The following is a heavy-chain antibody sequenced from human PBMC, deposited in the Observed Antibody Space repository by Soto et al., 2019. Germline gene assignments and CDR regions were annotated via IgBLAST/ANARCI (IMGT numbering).Heavy chain of an antibody. V-gene: IGHV3-23*01. CDR3: AKDYSTVTTDPLSVVLFDY. J-gene: IGHJ4*02. CDR1: GFTFSSYA. D-gene: IGHD4-17*01. Sequence: GVLRLSCAASGFTFSSYAMSWVRQAPGKGLEWVSIITSDGRTYYADSVKGRFTISRDNSKNTVYLQMNSLRAEDTAVYYCAKDYSTVTTDPLSVVLFDYWGQGALVTVSS. CDR2: ITSDGRT.